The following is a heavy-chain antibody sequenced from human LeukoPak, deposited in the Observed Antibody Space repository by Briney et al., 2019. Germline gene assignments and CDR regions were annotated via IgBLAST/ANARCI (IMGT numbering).Heavy chain of an antibody. CDR3: ASETPILVN. V-gene: IGHV4-39*01. CDR2: IYYSGST. Sequence: PSETLSLTCTVSGGSISSSSYYWGWIRQPPGKGLEWIGSIYYSGSTYYSPSLKSRVTISVDTSKNQFSLKLSSVTAADTAVYYCASETPILVNWGQGTLVTVSS. J-gene: IGHJ4*02. CDR1: GGSISSSSYY.